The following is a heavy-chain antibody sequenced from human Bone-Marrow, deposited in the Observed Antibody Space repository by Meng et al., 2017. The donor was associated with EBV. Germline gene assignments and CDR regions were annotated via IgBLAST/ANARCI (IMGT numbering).Heavy chain of an antibody. CDR1: GGSIRRSDW. Sequence: QVTLRVSRPGLWTPSGTLSLTFAVSGGSIRRSDWWIWVRQPPGKGLESIGEVYHGGRTNYNPSLKSRVTISADKAKNEFSLKLTSVTAADTAVYYCARDPPGHCGGGYCYDAFDVWGQGTMVTVSS. CDR3: ARDPPGHCGGGYCYDAFDV. V-gene: IGHV4-4*02. D-gene: IGHD2-21*01. J-gene: IGHJ3*01. CDR2: VYHGGRT.